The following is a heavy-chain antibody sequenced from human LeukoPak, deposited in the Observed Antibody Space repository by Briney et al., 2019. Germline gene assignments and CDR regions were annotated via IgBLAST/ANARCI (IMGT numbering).Heavy chain of an antibody. J-gene: IGHJ4*02. CDR1: GFTVSSSY. D-gene: IGHD5-18*01. V-gene: IGHV3-53*01. CDR3: ASTPAGGYSYGYGY. Sequence: PGVSLRLSCAASGFTVSSSYMSWVRQAPGKGLEWVSVIYSGGSTYYADSVKGRFTISRDNSKNTLYLQMNSLRAEDTAVYYCASTPAGGYSYGYGYWGQGTLVTVSS. CDR2: IYSGGST.